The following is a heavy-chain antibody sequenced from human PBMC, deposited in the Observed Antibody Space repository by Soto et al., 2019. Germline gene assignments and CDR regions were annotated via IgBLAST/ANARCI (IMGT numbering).Heavy chain of an antibody. Sequence: VQLLESGGGLVQPGGSLRLSCADSGFTFKNYAMTWVRQAPGRGLEWVSAISGGGDTTSYADSVKGRFTVSRDGAKNTLYLQMSIMRAEDTAIYYCAKGRGGSGSLTPRVDFWGQGTLVTVSS. J-gene: IGHJ4*02. V-gene: IGHV3-23*01. D-gene: IGHD3-10*01. CDR2: ISGGGDTT. CDR3: AKGRGGSGSLTPRVDF. CDR1: GFTFKNYA.